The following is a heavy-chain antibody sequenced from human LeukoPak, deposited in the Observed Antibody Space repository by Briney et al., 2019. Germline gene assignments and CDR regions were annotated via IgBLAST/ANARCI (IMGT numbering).Heavy chain of an antibody. D-gene: IGHD3-3*01. CDR3: ARDIPSGYHDH. Sequence: SETLSLTCTVSGGSISSSTYYWGWIRQPPGEGLEWIASIYYTGATYYNPSLRSRVAISLDTSKNQFSLKMESVTAADTAIYYCARDIPSGYHDHWGPGTLVTVSS. J-gene: IGHJ5*02. CDR1: GGSISSSTYY. CDR2: IYYTGAT. V-gene: IGHV4-39*07.